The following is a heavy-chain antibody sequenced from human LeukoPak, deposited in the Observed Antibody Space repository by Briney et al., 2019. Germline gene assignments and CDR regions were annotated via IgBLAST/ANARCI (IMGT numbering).Heavy chain of an antibody. Sequence: PSETLSLTCTVSGYSISSGYYWGWIRQPPGKGLEWIGSIYHTGSTYYNPSLKSRVTFSIDTSKNHFSLKLSSVTAADTAVYYCARDSQHYMEGNWGQGTLVTVSS. CDR2: IYHTGST. V-gene: IGHV4-38-2*02. J-gene: IGHJ4*02. CDR1: GYSISSGYY. D-gene: IGHD4-11*01. CDR3: ARDSQHYMEGN.